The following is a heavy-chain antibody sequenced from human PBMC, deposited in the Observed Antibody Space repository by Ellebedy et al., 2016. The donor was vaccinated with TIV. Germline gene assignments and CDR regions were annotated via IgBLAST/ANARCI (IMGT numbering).Heavy chain of an antibody. Sequence: MPSETLSLTCGVYGGSFSGYFWSWIRQPPGKGLEWIGEIHPSGSSTYNPSLKSRVTISLDTSKNQISLKLNSVTAADTAVYYCARGRDEAKTGYWGQGTLVTVSS. D-gene: IGHD6-6*01. J-gene: IGHJ4*02. CDR1: GGSFSGYF. V-gene: IGHV4-34*01. CDR2: IHPSGSS. CDR3: ARGRDEAKTGY.